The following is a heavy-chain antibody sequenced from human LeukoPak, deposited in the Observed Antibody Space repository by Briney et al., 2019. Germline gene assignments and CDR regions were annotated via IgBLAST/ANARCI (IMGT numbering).Heavy chain of an antibody. CDR1: GYAFTSYD. CDR2: IIPIFGTA. Sequence: GASVKVSCKASGYAFTSYDINWVRQAPGQGLEWMGRIIPIFGTANYAQKFQGRVTITTDESTSTAYMELSSLRSEDTAVYYCARDALDVVVVAATFGLNWFDPWGQGTLVTVSS. CDR3: ARDALDVVVVAATFGLNWFDP. V-gene: IGHV1-69*05. D-gene: IGHD2-15*01. J-gene: IGHJ5*02.